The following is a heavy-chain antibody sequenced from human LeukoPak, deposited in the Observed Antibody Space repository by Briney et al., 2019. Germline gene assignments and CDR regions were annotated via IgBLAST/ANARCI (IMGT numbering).Heavy chain of an antibody. V-gene: IGHV3-48*03. D-gene: IGHD1-1*01. CDR1: GFPFSVYE. CDR2: ITTSGGTI. CDR3: ARGTYLFDY. Sequence: GGSLRLSCAASGFPFSVYEMNWVRQAPGKGLEWVSFITTSGGTIYYADSVKGRFTISRDNAKNSLYLQMNSLRAEDTAVYYCARGTYLFDYWGQGTLVTVSS. J-gene: IGHJ4*02.